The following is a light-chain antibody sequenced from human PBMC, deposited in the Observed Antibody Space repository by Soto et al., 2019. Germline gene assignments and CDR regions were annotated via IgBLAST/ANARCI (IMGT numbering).Light chain of an antibody. CDR3: QQSYNTPRT. CDR2: AAS. V-gene: IGKV3D-20*02. CDR1: QSVSSSH. J-gene: IGKJ1*01. Sequence: EIVLTQSPGTLSLSPGERATLSCRASQSVSSSHLAWYQHKPGQAPRLLIYAASSRATGSPDRFSGSGSGTDFTLTISSLQADDFATYYCQQSYNTPRTFGQGTKVDIK.